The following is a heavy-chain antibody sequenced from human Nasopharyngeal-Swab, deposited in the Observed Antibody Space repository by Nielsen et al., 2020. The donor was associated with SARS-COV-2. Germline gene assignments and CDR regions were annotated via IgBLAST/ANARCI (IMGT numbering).Heavy chain of an antibody. CDR3: ARGSVCNTLVY. CDR2: ITGSSDDI. Sequence: GGSLRLSCAASGFTFSYYNMNWVRQAPGKGLEWVSSITGSSDDISYADSVKGRFTVSRDNAENSLYLHMNSLRAEDTAVYYCARGSVCNTLVYWGQGILVTVSS. V-gene: IGHV3-21*01. CDR1: GFTFSYYN. J-gene: IGHJ4*02. D-gene: IGHD2/OR15-2a*01.